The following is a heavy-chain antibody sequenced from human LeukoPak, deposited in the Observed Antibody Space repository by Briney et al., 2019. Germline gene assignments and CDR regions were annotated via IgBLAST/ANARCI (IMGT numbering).Heavy chain of an antibody. CDR1: GYTFTNYD. J-gene: IGHJ6*03. D-gene: IGHD2-15*01. Sequence: ASVKVPCKASGYTFTNYDINWVRQATGQGLEWMGWMNPNSGNTGYAQNFQGRVTITRSTSISTAYMELSSLRSDDTAVYYCARGIAPVYYMDVWGKGTTVTVSS. CDR3: ARGIAPVYYMDV. V-gene: IGHV1-8*03. CDR2: MNPNSGNT.